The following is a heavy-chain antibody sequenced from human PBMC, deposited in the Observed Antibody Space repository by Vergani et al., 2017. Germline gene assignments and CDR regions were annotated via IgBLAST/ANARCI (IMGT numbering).Heavy chain of an antibody. CDR2: IYYSGST. J-gene: IGHJ6*03. CDR3: ARADSSSSYYYYMDV. D-gene: IGHD6-6*01. Sequence: QVQLQESGPGLVKPSELLSLTCTVSGGSFSSYYWSWIRQPPGKGLEWIGYIYYSGSTNYNPALKSRVTISVDTSKNQFSLKLRSVTAADTAVYYCARADSSSSYYYYMDVWGKGTTVTVSS. CDR1: GGSFSSYY. V-gene: IGHV4-59*01.